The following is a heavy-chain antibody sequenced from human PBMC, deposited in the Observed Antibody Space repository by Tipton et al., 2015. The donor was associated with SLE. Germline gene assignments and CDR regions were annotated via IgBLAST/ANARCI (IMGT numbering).Heavy chain of an antibody. D-gene: IGHD6-6*01. J-gene: IGHJ4*02. CDR1: GGSISSGGYY. CDR2: VYYSGST. CDR3: ARVDYSSSSYDY. Sequence: LRLSCTVSGGSISSGGYYWSWIRQSPGKGLEWIGSVYYSGSTYYNPSLKSRVTISVDTSKNQFSLKLSSVTAADTAVYYCARVDYSSSSYDYWGQGTLVTVSS. V-gene: IGHV4-39*07.